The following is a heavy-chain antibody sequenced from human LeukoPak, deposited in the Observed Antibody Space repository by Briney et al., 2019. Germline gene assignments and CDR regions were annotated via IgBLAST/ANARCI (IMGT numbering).Heavy chain of an antibody. Sequence: GGSLRLSCAASRFTLSDHYMTWIRQAPGKGLEWVSSLSSSRASYTNYADSVRGRFTISTDIVRNSLYLQMDSLRAEDTAVYYCARGASDFDYWGQRTLVTVSS. CDR2: LSSSRASYT. J-gene: IGHJ4*02. CDR3: ARGASDFDY. CDR1: RFTLSDHY. V-gene: IGHV3-11*05.